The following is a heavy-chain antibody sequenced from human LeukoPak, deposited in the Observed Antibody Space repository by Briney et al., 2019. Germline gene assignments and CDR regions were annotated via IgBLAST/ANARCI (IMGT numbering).Heavy chain of an antibody. CDR2: ISYDGRNK. V-gene: IGHV3-30*18. CDR3: AKLENSGSPPGFDY. D-gene: IGHD1-26*01. CDR1: GFTFSNYG. Sequence: PGGSLRLSCAASGFTFSNYGIHWVRQAPGKGLEWVAVISYDGRNKYYADSVKGRFTISRDNSKNTLYLQMSSPRAEDTAVYYCAKLENSGSPPGFDYWGQGTLVSVSS. J-gene: IGHJ4*02.